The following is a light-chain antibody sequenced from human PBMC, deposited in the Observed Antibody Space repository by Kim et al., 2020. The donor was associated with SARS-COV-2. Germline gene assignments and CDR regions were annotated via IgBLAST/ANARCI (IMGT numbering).Light chain of an antibody. CDR1: QSVSSSY. J-gene: IGKJ1*01. Sequence: EIVLTPSPGTLSLSPGERATLSCRASQSVSSSYLAWYQQKPGQAPRLLIYGASSRATGIPDRFSGSGSATDFTLTISRLEPEDFAVYYCQQYGSSPPMRAFGQGTKVEIK. CDR3: QQYGSSPPMRA. V-gene: IGKV3-20*01. CDR2: GAS.